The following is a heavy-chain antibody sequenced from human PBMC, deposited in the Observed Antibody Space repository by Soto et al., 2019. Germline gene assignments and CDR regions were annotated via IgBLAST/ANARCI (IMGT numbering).Heavy chain of an antibody. J-gene: IGHJ4*02. D-gene: IGHD4-17*01. CDR2: IGTAGDT. Sequence: PGGSLRLSCAASGFTFSSYDMHWVRQATGKGLEWVSAIGTAGDTYYPGSVKGRFTISRENAKNSLYLQMNSLRAGDTAVYYCARSSPGVTTDLYYFDYWGQGTLVTVS. V-gene: IGHV3-13*01. CDR3: ARSSPGVTTDLYYFDY. CDR1: GFTFSSYD.